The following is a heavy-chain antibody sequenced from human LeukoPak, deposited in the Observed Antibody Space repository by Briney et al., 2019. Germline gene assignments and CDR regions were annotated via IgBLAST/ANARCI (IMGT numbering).Heavy chain of an antibody. CDR3: AKDYRGIAVAGTPYYYYYYMDV. V-gene: IGHV3-30*02. CDR1: GFTFSSDG. CDR2: IRYDGSNK. J-gene: IGHJ6*03. D-gene: IGHD6-19*01. Sequence: GGSLRLSCAASGFTFSSDGMHWVRQAPGKGLEWVAFIRYDGSNKYYADSVKGRFTISRDNSKNTLYLQMNTLRAEDTAVYYCAKDYRGIAVAGTPYYYYYYMDVWGKGTTVTVSS.